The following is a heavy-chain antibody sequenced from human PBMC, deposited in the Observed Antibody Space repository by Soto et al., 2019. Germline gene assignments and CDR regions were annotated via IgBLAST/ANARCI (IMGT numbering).Heavy chain of an antibody. CDR2: IIPIFGTA. V-gene: IGHV1-69*13. CDR3: AKDGGREGYFGNWFDP. Sequence: SVKVSCKASGVTFSNYAITWVRQAPGQGLEWLGRIIPIFGTANYAQKFQGRVTITADESTTTAYMELSSLRSDDTAVYYCAKDGGREGYFGNWFDPWGQGTLVTVSS. J-gene: IGHJ5*02. CDR1: GVTFSNYA. D-gene: IGHD2-15*01.